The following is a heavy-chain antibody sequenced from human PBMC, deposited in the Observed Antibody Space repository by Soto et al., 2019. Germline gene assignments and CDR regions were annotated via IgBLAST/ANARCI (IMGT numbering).Heavy chain of an antibody. CDR3: ARDLTPGYKTWGPSALAVDGTGRGSWFDP. V-gene: IGHV1-2*02. Sequence: XSVKVSCKASAYTFSGYYMHWVRQAPGQGLEWMGWINPNSGGTNYAQKFQGRVTMTRDTSISTAYMELSRLRSDDTAVYYCARDLTPGYKTWGPSALAVDGTGRGSWFDPWGQGTLVTVSS. CDR2: INPNSGGT. D-gene: IGHD6-19*01. CDR1: AYTFSGYY. J-gene: IGHJ5*02.